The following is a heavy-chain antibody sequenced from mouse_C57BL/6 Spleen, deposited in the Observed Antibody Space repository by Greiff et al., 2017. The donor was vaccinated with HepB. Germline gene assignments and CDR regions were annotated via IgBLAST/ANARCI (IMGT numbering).Heavy chain of an antibody. Sequence: QVQLQQPGAELVRPGSSVKLSCKASGYTFTSYWMHWVKQRPIQGLEWIGNIDPSDSETHYNQKFKDKATLTVDKSSSTAYMQLSSLTSEDSAVYYCARDYYGSSYEDAMDYWGQGTSVTVSS. CDR3: ARDYYGSSYEDAMDY. D-gene: IGHD1-1*01. J-gene: IGHJ4*01. CDR2: IDPSDSET. V-gene: IGHV1-52*01. CDR1: GYTFTSYW.